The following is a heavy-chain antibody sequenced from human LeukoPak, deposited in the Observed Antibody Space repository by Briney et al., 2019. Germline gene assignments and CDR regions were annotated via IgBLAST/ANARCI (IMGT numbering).Heavy chain of an antibody. Sequence: GGSLRLSCAASGFTFSSHGIHWVRQAPGKGLEWVAFIRYDGGTQYYADSVKGRFTISRDNSKNALFLQMDSLRAEDTAVYFCARDRRTYCTSSSCYLPPDYWGQGTLVTVSS. CDR3: ARDRRTYCTSSSCYLPPDY. CDR1: GFTFSSHG. CDR2: IRYDGGTQ. V-gene: IGHV3-30*02. J-gene: IGHJ4*02. D-gene: IGHD2-2*01.